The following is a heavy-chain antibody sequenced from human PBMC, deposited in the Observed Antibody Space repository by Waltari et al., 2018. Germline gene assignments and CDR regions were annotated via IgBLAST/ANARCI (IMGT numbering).Heavy chain of an antibody. CDR1: GGSISSSSYY. CDR2: IYYSGST. D-gene: IGHD3-16*01. V-gene: IGHV4-39*07. J-gene: IGHJ2*01. CDR3: AREGGSVDYWYFDL. Sequence: QLQLQESGPGLVKPSETLSLTCTVSGGSISSSSYYWGWIRQPPGKGLEWIGSIYYSGSTYDNPSLKSRVTISVDTSKNQFSLKLSSVTAADTAVYYCAREGGSVDYWYFDLWGRGTLVTVSS.